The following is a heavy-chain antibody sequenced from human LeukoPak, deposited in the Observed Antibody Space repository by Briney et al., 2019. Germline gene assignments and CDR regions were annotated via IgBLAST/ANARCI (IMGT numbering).Heavy chain of an antibody. D-gene: IGHD3-16*02. J-gene: IGHJ4*02. V-gene: IGHV4-59*08. CDR3: ARHGQRSGSYPLDH. Sequence: SETLSLTCTVSGDSIIGSYWSWIRQPPGKGLEWLAYVHSSGITNYNPSFKGRIVISVDTSKNQFSLKLTSVTAADTAVYYCARHGQRSGSYPLDHWGQGTLVTVSS. CDR1: GDSIIGSY. CDR2: VHSSGIT.